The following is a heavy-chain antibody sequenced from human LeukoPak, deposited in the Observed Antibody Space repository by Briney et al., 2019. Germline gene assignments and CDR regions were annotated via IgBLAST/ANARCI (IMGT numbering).Heavy chain of an antibody. Sequence: PSETLSLTCAVYGGSFSGHYCSWIRQPPGKGLEWIGETSHSGSTDYNPSLKSRVTISVDTSKNQFSLKVSSVTAADTAVYYCARGPPYSSSWYGYWGQGTLVTVSS. D-gene: IGHD6-13*01. V-gene: IGHV4-34*01. CDR1: GGSFSGHY. J-gene: IGHJ4*02. CDR2: TSHSGST. CDR3: ARGPPYSSSWYGY.